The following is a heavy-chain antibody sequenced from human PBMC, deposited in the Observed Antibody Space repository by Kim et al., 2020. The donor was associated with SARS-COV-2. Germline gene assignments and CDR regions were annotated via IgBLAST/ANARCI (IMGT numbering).Heavy chain of an antibody. D-gene: IGHD3-10*01. CDR1: GYSFTSYW. J-gene: IGHJ5*02. CDR3: VRGHPAYYYGSGSYRGGYNWFDP. V-gene: IGHV5-51*01. CDR2: IYPGESDT. Sequence: GESLKISCKGSGYSFTSYWIGWVRQMPGKGLEWMGIIYPGESDTRYSPSFQGQFTISADKSIRTVYLQWSSLNASVTAMYYCVRGHPAYYYGSGSYRGGYNWFDPWGQGTLVTVSS.